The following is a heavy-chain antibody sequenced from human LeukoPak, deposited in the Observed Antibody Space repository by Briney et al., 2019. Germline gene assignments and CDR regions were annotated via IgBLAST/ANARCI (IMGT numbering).Heavy chain of an antibody. CDR1: GYSISSGYY. J-gene: IGHJ4*02. Sequence: SETLSLTCTVSGYSISSGYYWGWIRQPPGKGLEWIGSIYHSGSTYYNPSLKSRVTISVDTSKNQFSLKLSSVTAADTAVYYCAREVGGVDYWGQGTLVTVSS. V-gene: IGHV4-38-2*02. D-gene: IGHD3-16*01. CDR3: AREVGGVDY. CDR2: IYHSGST.